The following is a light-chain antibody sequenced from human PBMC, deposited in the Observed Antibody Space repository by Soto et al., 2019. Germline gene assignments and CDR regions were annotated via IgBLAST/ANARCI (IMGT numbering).Light chain of an antibody. Sequence: DTDMTQSPATLSVSPGDRATLSCRASQSVSSNLAWYQQKPGQAPRLLIYGASTRATGIPARFSGSGSGTEFTLTISSLQSEDFAVYYCQQYTHWPRTFGQGTKVDIK. V-gene: IGKV3-15*01. CDR1: QSVSSN. J-gene: IGKJ1*01. CDR3: QQYTHWPRT. CDR2: GAS.